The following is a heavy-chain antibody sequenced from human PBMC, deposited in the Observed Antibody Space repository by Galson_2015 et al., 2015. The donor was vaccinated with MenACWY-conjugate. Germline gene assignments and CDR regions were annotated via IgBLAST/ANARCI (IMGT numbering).Heavy chain of an antibody. D-gene: IGHD1-26*01. Sequence: SLRLSCAASGFTFSSYAMTWVRQAPGKGLEWVSGISGSGDTTYYADSVKGRFTISRDNSKNTLYLLMNSLGADDTAVYYCAKCGRPTGWCVFDIWGQGTMVTVSS. V-gene: IGHV3-23*01. CDR3: AKCGRPTGWCVFDI. CDR1: GFTFSSYA. J-gene: IGHJ3*02. CDR2: ISGSGDTT.